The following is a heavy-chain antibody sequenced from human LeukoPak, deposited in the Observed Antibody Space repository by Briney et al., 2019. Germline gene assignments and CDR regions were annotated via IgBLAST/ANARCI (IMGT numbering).Heavy chain of an antibody. CDR1: GYTFTNYG. V-gene: IGHV1-18*01. CDR3: ARDRQDYYDSSGYFDN. J-gene: IGHJ4*02. CDR2: ISAKDGNT. D-gene: IGHD3-22*01. Sequence: VASVKVSCKASGYTFTNYGISWVRQAPGQGLQWMGWISAKDGNTKYAEKLQGRGTMTTDTSTNTAYVELRSLRSDDTAVYYCARDRQDYYDSSGYFDNWGQGTLVTVSS.